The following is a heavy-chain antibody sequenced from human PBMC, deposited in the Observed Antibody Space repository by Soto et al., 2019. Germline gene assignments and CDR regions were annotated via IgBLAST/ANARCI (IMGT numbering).Heavy chain of an antibody. CDR2: IYYSGST. Sequence: SETLSLTCTVSGGSISSSSYYWGWIRQPPGKGLEWIGSIYYSGSTYYNPSLKSRVTISVDTSKNQFSLKLSSVTAADTAVYYCARHYDFWSSYYIGVPGWFDPWGQGTLVTVSS. D-gene: IGHD3-3*01. CDR1: GGSISSSSYY. V-gene: IGHV4-39*01. CDR3: ARHYDFWSSYYIGVPGWFDP. J-gene: IGHJ5*02.